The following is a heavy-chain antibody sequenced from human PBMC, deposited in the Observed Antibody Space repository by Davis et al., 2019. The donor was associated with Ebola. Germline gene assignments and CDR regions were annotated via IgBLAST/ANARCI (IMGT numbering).Heavy chain of an antibody. J-gene: IGHJ4*02. Sequence: GGSLRLSCAASGFTFSSYAMHWVRQAPGQRLEWMGWINVGNGNTKYSQKFQGRVTITRDTSATTAYMELSRLRSEDTAVYYCARDLEATVVGPNGYWGQGTLVTVSS. V-gene: IGHV1-3*01. CDR1: GFTFSSYA. D-gene: IGHD4-23*01. CDR2: INVGNGNT. CDR3: ARDLEATVVGPNGY.